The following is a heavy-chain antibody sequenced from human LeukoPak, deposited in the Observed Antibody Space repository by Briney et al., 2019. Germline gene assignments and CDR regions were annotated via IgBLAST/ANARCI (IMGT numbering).Heavy chain of an antibody. CDR1: GYTFTSYE. Sequence: ASVKVSCKAAGYTFTSYEINWVRQAPGRGLEWIGWMNPNSGNTGYAQEVQGRGTLTRNPSISTAYMELSSLRSEDTAVYYCARGGFPAAVWGQGTLVTVSS. J-gene: IGHJ4*02. V-gene: IGHV1-8*01. D-gene: IGHD2-2*01. CDR2: MNPNSGNT. CDR3: ARGGFPAAV.